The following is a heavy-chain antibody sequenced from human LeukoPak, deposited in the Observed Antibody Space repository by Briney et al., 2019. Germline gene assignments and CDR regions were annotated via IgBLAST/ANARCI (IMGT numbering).Heavy chain of an antibody. J-gene: IGHJ4*02. CDR2: VYYSGST. CDR1: GGSITSSSYY. CDR3: ARCSRSGWYWDY. V-gene: IGHV4-39*07. D-gene: IGHD6-13*01. Sequence: SETLSLTCTVSGGSITSSSYYWGWIRQPPGKGLEWIGSVYYSGSTYYNPSLQSRVTISVDTSKNQFSLKLTSLTAADTAVYYCARCSRSGWYWDYWGQGTLVTVSS.